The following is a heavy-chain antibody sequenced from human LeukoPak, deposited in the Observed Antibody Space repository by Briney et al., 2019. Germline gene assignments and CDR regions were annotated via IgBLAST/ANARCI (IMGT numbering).Heavy chain of an antibody. V-gene: IGHV4-34*01. J-gene: IGHJ4*02. CDR3: AGSFGSYEPY. CDR1: GGSFSGYY. Sequence: SETLSLTCDVYGGSFSGYYWSWIRQPPGKGLEWIGEINHSGSTNYNPSLKSRVTISVDTSKNQFSLKLSSVTAADTAVYYCAGSFGSYEPYWGQGTLVTVSS. D-gene: IGHD1-26*01. CDR2: INHSGST.